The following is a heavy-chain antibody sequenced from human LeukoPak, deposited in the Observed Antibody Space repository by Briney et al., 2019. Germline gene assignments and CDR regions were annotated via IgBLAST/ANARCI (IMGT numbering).Heavy chain of an antibody. J-gene: IGHJ4*02. CDR2: ISYDGSNK. CDR1: GFTFSSYA. V-gene: IGHV3-30-3*01. Sequence: GRSLRLSCAASGFTFSSYAMHWVRQAPGKGLEWVAVISYDGSNKYYADSVKGRFTISRDNSKNTLYLQMNSLRAGDTAVYYCARDHHLDYWGQGTLVTVSS. D-gene: IGHD1-14*01. CDR3: ARDHHLDY.